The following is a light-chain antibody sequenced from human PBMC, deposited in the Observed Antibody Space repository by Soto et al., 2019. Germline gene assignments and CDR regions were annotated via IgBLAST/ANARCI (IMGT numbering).Light chain of an antibody. CDR1: QSVSSN. J-gene: IGKJ3*01. V-gene: IGKV3-15*01. Sequence: EIVMTQSPATLSVSPGEIATLSFSASQSVSSNLAWYQQKPGQAPRLLIYGASTRATGIPARFSGSGSGTDFTLTISRLEPEDFAVYYCQKYGSSPFNFGPGTKVDIK. CDR2: GAS. CDR3: QKYGSSPFN.